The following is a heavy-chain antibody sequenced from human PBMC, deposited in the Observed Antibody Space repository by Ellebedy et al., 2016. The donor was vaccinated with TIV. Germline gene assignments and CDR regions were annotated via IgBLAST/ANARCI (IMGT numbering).Heavy chain of an antibody. D-gene: IGHD5-24*01. CDR1: GFPVTSNY. J-gene: IGHJ6*02. CDR2: IYSSGST. CDR3: ARDRVYFGMDV. Sequence: PGGSLRLSCAASGFPVTSNYMSWVRQAPGKGLEWVSVIYSSGSTYYADSVKGRFTISRDNSKNTLYLHMNSLRAEDTAVYYCARDRVYFGMDVWGQGTTVTVSS. V-gene: IGHV3-53*01.